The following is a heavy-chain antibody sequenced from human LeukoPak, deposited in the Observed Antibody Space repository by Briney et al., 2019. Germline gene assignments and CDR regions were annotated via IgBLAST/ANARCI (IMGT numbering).Heavy chain of an antibody. V-gene: IGHV3-23*01. CDR3: ARLGYSSSSNWFDP. J-gene: IGHJ5*02. D-gene: IGHD6-6*01. Sequence: GGSLRLSCAASGFTFSSYAMSWVRQAPGKGLEWVSAISGSGGSTYYADSVKGRFTISRDDSKNTLYLQMNSLRAEDTAVYYCARLGYSSSSNWFDPWGQGTLVTVSS. CDR1: GFTFSSYA. CDR2: ISGSGGST.